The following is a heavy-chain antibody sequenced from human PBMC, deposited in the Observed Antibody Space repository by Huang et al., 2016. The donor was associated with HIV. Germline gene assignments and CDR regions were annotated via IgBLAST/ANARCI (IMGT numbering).Heavy chain of an antibody. V-gene: IGHV4-39*01. CDR3: ARLPGSITMIRGVITDPY. D-gene: IGHD3-10*01. CDR1: GGSIRSDNYY. J-gene: IGHJ4*02. Sequence: QLQLQESGPGLVKPSETLSLTCTVSGGSIRSDNYYWGWIRQPPGKGLEWIGSIDYSGSTYYNPSLKSRFSIAVDTSKNQFSLKMRSVTAADTAVYYCARLPGSITMIRGVITDPYWGQGTLVTVSS. CDR2: IDYSGST.